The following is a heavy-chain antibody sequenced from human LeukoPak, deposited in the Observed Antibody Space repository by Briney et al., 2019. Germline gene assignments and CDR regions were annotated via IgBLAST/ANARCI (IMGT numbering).Heavy chain of an antibody. D-gene: IGHD3-22*01. V-gene: IGHV3-30-3*01. CDR2: ISYDGSNK. CDR1: GFTFSSYA. J-gene: IGHJ4*02. CDR3: ARGRYDSSGYYYDY. Sequence: GSLRLSCAASGFTFSSYAMHWVRQAPGKGLEWVAVISYDGSNKYYADPVKGRFTISRDNSKNTLYLQMNSLRAEDTAVYYCARGRYDSSGYYYDYWGQGTLVTVSS.